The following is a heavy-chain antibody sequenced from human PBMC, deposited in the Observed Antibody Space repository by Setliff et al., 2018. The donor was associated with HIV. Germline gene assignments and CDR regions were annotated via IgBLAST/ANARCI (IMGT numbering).Heavy chain of an antibody. D-gene: IGHD3-10*01. Sequence: ASVKVSCKTSGYSLAGYPLHWVRQAPGQGLEWMGWINPNSGDTNYAQKFQGRVTMTRDTSTNTAYMELTRLRSDDTAVYSCARGGDDYGPGTWTFDYWGQGTLVTVSS. CDR1: GYSLAGYP. CDR2: INPNSGDT. CDR3: ARGGDDYGPGTWTFDY. V-gene: IGHV1-2*02. J-gene: IGHJ4*02.